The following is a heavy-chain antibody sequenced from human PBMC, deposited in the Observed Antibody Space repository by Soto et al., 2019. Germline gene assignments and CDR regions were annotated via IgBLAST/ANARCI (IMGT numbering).Heavy chain of an antibody. D-gene: IGHD1-1*01. J-gene: IGHJ5*02. Sequence: GGSLRIACAASGFTLSRYAMCWVRQAPGKGLEWVSAISGSGGSTYYADSVKGRFTISRDNSKNTLYLQMNSLRAEDTAVYYCAKAGSPLMFLVVRPRYNCTLPSCQTPLGSVS. CDR1: GFTLSRYA. CDR3: AKAGSPLMFLVVRPRYNCTLP. V-gene: IGHV3-23*01. CDR2: ISGSGGST.